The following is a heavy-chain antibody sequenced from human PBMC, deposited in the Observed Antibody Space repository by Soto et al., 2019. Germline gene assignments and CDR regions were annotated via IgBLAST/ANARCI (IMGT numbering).Heavy chain of an antibody. Sequence: SETLSLTCTVSGGSISSSSYYWGWIRQPPGKGLEWIGSIYYSGSTYYNPSLKSRVTISVDTSKNQFSLKLSSVTAADTAVYYCARGGVLLGFGELFFDAFDIWGQGTMVTVSS. V-gene: IGHV4-39*01. CDR3: ARGGVLLGFGELFFDAFDI. CDR2: IYYSGST. D-gene: IGHD3-10*01. J-gene: IGHJ3*02. CDR1: GGSISSSSYY.